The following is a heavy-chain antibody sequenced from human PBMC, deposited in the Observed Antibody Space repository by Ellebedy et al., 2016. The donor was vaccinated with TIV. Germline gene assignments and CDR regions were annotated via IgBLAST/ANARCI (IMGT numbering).Heavy chain of an antibody. J-gene: IGHJ5*02. CDR2: IEYSGNI. Sequence: MPSETLSLTCTVSGASISTFSDFWGWIRQPPGKGLEWIATIEYSGNIYYNASLKSRVIISADISKNQFSLQVSSLTAADTAVYYCARVKATGDQARGLIDAWGQGTLVTVSS. V-gene: IGHV4-39*01. CDR1: GASISTFSDF. CDR3: ARVKATGDQARGLIDA. D-gene: IGHD1-26*01.